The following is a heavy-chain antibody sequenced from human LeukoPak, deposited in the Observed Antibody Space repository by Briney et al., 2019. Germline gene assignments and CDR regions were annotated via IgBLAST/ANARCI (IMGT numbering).Heavy chain of an antibody. CDR3: ARRRGLYCSSTSCYIDY. V-gene: IGHV1-18*04. Sequence: ASVKVSCKASGYTFTNFYLHWVRQAPGQGLEWMGWITAYNGNTNYAQKLQGRVTMTTDTSTSTAYMELRSLRSDDTAVYYCARRRGLYCSSTSCYIDYWGQGTLVTVSS. J-gene: IGHJ4*02. D-gene: IGHD2-2*02. CDR2: ITAYNGNT. CDR1: GYTFTNFY.